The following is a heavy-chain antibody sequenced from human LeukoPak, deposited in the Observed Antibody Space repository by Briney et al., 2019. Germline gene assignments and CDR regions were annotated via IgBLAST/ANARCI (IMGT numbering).Heavy chain of an antibody. Sequence: SETLSLTCTVSGGSIFSSNSYWGWIRQPPGKGLEWIGSIYYSGNTYYNASLKSRVTISVDTSKNQFSLKLSSVTAADTAVYYCARAPGLKIDYWGQGTLVTVSS. CDR2: IYYSGNT. V-gene: IGHV4-39*07. CDR3: ARAPGLKIDY. J-gene: IGHJ4*02. CDR1: GGSIFSSNSY. D-gene: IGHD5/OR15-5a*01.